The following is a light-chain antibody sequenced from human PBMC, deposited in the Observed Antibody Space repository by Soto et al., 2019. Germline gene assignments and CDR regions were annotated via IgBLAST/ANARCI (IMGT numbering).Light chain of an antibody. V-gene: IGKV3-20*01. J-gene: IGKJ5*01. CDR3: QQYGSSPPIT. CDR2: GAS. CDR1: QSVSSSY. Sequence: EIVLTQSPGTLSLSPGERATLSCRASQSVSSSYLAWYQQKPGQAPRLLIYGASSRATGIPDRFSGSGSGTDFPLTISRLGPEDFPVYYCQQYGSSPPITFGQGTRLEIK.